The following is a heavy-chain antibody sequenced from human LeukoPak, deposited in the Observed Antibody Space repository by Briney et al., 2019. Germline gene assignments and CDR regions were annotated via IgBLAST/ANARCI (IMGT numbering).Heavy chain of an antibody. CDR1: GFTFSSYG. J-gene: IGHJ4*02. D-gene: IGHD6-13*01. CDR3: AKDPGYSSSWRYFDY. Sequence: PGGSLRLSSAASGFTFSSYGMHWVRQAPGKGLEWVALISYDGSKKYYADSVKGRFTISRDSSKNTLYLQMNSLGAEDTAVYYCAKDPGYSSSWRYFDYWGQGTLVTVSA. CDR2: ISYDGSKK. V-gene: IGHV3-30*18.